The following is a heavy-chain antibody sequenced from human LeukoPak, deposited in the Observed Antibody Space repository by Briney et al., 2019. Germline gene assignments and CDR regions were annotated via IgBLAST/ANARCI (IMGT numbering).Heavy chain of an antibody. J-gene: IGHJ4*02. CDR3: ASYYGDYPYYFDY. V-gene: IGHV4-31*03. CDR1: GGSISSGGYY. D-gene: IGHD4-17*01. CDR2: IYYSGST. Sequence: SETLSLTCTVSGGSISSGGYYWSWIRQHPGKGLEWIGYIYYSGSTYYNPSLKSRVTISVDTSKNQFSLKLSSVTAADTAVYYCASYYGDYPYYFDYWGQGTLVTVSS.